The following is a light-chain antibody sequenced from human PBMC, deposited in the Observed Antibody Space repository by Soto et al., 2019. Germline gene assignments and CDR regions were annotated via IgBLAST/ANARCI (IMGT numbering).Light chain of an antibody. CDR3: QQYNDWPPMYT. CDR1: QSVGSK. J-gene: IGKJ2*01. CDR2: GAS. Sequence: EIVMTQSPDTLAMSPGERATLSCRASQSVGSKLAWYQQKPGQAPRLLIYGASTRATGIPARFSGSGSGTGFTLTITSLQSEDFAVYFGQQYNDWPPMYTFGQGTKLEIK. V-gene: IGKV3-15*01.